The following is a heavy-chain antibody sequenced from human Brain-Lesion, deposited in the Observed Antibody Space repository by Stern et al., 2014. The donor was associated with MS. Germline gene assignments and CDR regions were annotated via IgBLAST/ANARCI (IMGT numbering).Heavy chain of an antibody. D-gene: IGHD3-3*01. V-gene: IGHV1-2*02. Sequence: VQLVQSGAEVKKPGASVKVSCKTSGYIFTGYDIHWVRQAPGQGLEWMAWINPKHGGTKYAQKFQGRLTMSRETSISTAYVELSSLTSDDTAVYYCARDQRGITIFGVVTDYYYQGMDVWGQGTTVTVSS. CDR1: GYIFTGYD. CDR3: ARDQRGITIFGVVTDYYYQGMDV. CDR2: INPKHGGT. J-gene: IGHJ6*02.